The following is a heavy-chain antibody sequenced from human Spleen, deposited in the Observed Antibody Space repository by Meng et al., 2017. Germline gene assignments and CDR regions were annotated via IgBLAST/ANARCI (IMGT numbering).Heavy chain of an antibody. Sequence: GSLRLSCAVYGGSFSGYYWSWIRQPPGKGLEWIGEINHSGSTNYNPSLKSRVTISVDTSKNQFSLKLSSVTAADTAVYYCARGDIVVVPAFDYWGQGTLVTSP. CDR1: GGSFSGYY. V-gene: IGHV4-34*01. J-gene: IGHJ4*02. D-gene: IGHD2-2*01. CDR2: INHSGST. CDR3: ARGDIVVVPAFDY.